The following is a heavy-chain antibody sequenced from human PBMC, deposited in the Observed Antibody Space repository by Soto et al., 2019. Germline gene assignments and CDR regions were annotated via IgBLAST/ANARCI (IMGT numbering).Heavy chain of an antibody. Sequence: EVQLVESGGGLVQPGGSLRLSSAASGFTFSSYDMHWVRQATGKGLEWVSAIGTAGDTYYPGSVKGRFTISRENAKNSLYLQMNSLRAGDTAVYYCARGRRPGAFDIWGQGTMVTVSS. CDR1: GFTFSSYD. CDR2: IGTAGDT. J-gene: IGHJ3*02. CDR3: ARGRRPGAFDI. V-gene: IGHV3-13*01.